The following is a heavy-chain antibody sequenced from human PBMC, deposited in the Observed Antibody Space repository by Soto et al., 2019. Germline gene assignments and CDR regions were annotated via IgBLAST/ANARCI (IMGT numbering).Heavy chain of an antibody. J-gene: IGHJ4*02. CDR3: ARAGDKPGYFDY. D-gene: IGHD3-16*01. CDR1: GGSISSGGYS. V-gene: IGHV4-30-2*01. CDR2: IYHSGST. Sequence: SETLSLTCAVSGGSISSGGYSWSWIRQPPGKGLEWIGYIYHSGSTYYNPSLKSRVTISVDRSKNQFSLKLSSVTAADTAVYYCARAGDKPGYFDYWGQGTPVNV.